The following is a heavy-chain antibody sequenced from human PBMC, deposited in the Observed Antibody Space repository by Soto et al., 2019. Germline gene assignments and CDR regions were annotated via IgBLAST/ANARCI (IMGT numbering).Heavy chain of an antibody. CDR3: ARDRNSDYDPQDY. J-gene: IGHJ4*02. V-gene: IGHV1-18*01. CDR1: GYTFSNYG. D-gene: IGHD5-12*01. Sequence: QVQLVQSGAEVKKPGASVMVSCKASGYTFSNYGINWVRQAPGQVLEWMGWISGYNGNTIYAQKLQGRVTMTTETSTSTVYMELRSLRSDDTAVYYCARDRNSDYDPQDYWGQGTLVTVSS. CDR2: ISGYNGNT.